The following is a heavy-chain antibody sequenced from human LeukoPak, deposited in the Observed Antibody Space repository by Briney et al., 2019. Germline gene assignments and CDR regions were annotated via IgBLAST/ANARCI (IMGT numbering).Heavy chain of an antibody. D-gene: IGHD2-15*01. J-gene: IGHJ4*02. CDR1: GGPISRGDYY. CDR2: FYYSGIT. CDR3: AREFRLSGGSHFPDY. Sequence: PSQTLSLTCTLSGGPISRGDYYWSWIRQHPGKVLVWIGYFYYSGITYYNPYLKSRLTLSIDTSDNHFSLKLSSGTAADTAVYFCAREFRLSGGSHFPDYWGQGALVTVSS. V-gene: IGHV4-31*03.